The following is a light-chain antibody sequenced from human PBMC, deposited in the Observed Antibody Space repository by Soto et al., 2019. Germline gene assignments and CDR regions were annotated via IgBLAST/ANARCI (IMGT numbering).Light chain of an antibody. CDR2: DAS. CDR3: QQRSNWPPL. CDR1: QSVSSY. Sequence: EIVLTQSPATLSLSPGERATLSCRASQSVSSYLTWYQQKPGQAPRLLIYDASNRATGIPARFSGSGSGTDFTLTIIRLEPEDFAVYYCQQRSNWPPLFGQGTRLEIK. J-gene: IGKJ5*01. V-gene: IGKV3-11*01.